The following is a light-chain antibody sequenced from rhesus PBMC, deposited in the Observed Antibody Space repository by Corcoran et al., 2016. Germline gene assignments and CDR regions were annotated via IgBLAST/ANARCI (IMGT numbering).Light chain of an antibody. J-gene: IGKJ1*01. CDR2: KAA. CDR1: QGIASW. CDR3: QQYSSAPPWT. V-gene: IGKV1-21*01. Sequence: DIQMTQSPSSLSASVGDRVTITCRASQGIASWLAWSQQRPGKAPKLLIYKAASLQSGVPSRFSGSGSGKDFTLTISSLQPEDFATYYCQQYSSAPPWTFGQGTKVEIK.